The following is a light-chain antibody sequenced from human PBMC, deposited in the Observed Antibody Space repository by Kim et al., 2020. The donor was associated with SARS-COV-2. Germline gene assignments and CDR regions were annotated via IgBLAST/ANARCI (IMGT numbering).Light chain of an antibody. CDR3: QAWDSSIYV. Sequence: SVAPGQTASITCSGDKLGDKYASWYQQKPGQSPVVVIFGDNRRPSGIPERFSGSNSGNTATLTISGTQAMDEADYYCQAWDSSIYVFGTGTKVTVL. CDR1: KLGDKY. V-gene: IGLV3-1*01. CDR2: GDN. J-gene: IGLJ1*01.